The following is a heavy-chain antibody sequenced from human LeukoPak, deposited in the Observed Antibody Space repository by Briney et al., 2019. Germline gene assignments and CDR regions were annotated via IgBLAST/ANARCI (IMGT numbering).Heavy chain of an antibody. D-gene: IGHD1-14*01. Sequence: GGSLRLSCAASGFTFSSYWMSWVRQAPGKGLEWVANIKRDGSEKYYVDSVKGRFTISRDNAKNSLYLQMNSLRAEDTAVYYCARDPESDLFDPWGQGTLVTVSS. V-gene: IGHV3-7*01. J-gene: IGHJ5*02. CDR1: GFTFSSYW. CDR3: ARDPESDLFDP. CDR2: IKRDGSEK.